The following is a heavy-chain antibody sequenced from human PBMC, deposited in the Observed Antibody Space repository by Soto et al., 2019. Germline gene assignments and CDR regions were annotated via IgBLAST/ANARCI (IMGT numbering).Heavy chain of an antibody. CDR2: MNPNSGST. Sequence: ASVKVSCKASGYTFTSYDINWVRQATGQGLEWMGWMNPNSGSTGYAQKFQGRVTMTRNTSISTAYMELSSLRSGDTAVYYCARGGVFRRSWSHTMGYWGQGTLVTVSS. D-gene: IGHD6-13*01. V-gene: IGHV1-8*01. J-gene: IGHJ4*02. CDR3: ARGGVFRRSWSHTMGY. CDR1: GYTFTSYD.